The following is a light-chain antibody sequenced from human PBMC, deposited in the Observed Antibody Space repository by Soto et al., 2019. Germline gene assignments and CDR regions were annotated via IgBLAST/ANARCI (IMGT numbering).Light chain of an antibody. CDR1: SSDVGSYNR. J-gene: IGLJ2*01. CDR2: EVS. V-gene: IGLV2-18*02. Sequence: QSVLTKPPSVSGSPGQSVTISCTGASSDVGSYNRVSWYQQPPGTAPKLMIYEVSNRPSGVPDRFSGSKSDNTASLTISGLQAEDEADYYCCSYTSSSTYVVFGGGTKLTVL. CDR3: CSYTSSSTYVV.